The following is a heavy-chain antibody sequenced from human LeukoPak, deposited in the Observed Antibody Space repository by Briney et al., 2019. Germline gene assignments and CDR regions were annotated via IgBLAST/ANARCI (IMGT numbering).Heavy chain of an antibody. V-gene: IGHV3-7*01. CDR2: IKQDGSEK. D-gene: IGHD6-19*01. CDR3: ARVAVGSGWYGGTYYYYGMDV. J-gene: IGHJ6*02. CDR1: GLTFSSYW. Sequence: AGGSLRLSCAASGLTFSSYWMSWVRQAPGKGLEWVANIKQDGSEKYYVDSVKGRFTISRDNAKNSLYLQMNSLRAEDTAVYYCARVAVGSGWYGGTYYYYGMDVWGQGTTVTVSS.